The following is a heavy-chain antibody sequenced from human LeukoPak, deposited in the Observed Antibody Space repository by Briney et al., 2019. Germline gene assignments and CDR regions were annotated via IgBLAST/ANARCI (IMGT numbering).Heavy chain of an antibody. V-gene: IGHV1-18*01. D-gene: IGHD6-13*01. J-gene: IGHJ4*02. CDR2: ISAYNGNT. Sequence: ASVKVSCKASGYTFTSNGISWVRQAPGQGLEWMGWISAYNGNTNYAQKLQGRVTMTTDTSTSTAYMELRSLRSDDTAVYYCARAPPLGIAAEPIDYWGQGTLVTVSS. CDR1: GYTFTSNG. CDR3: ARAPPLGIAAEPIDY.